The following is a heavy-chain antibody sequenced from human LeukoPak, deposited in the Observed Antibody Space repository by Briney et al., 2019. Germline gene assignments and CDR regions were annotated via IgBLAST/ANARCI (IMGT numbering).Heavy chain of an antibody. D-gene: IGHD3-3*01. Sequence: GASVKVSCKASGYTFTTYYIHWVRQAPGQGLEWMGIVNPSGGSTSYAQKFQGRVTMTRDTSTSTVYMELSSLRSEDTAVYYCARGAAYYDFWSGYYPNDWGQGTLVTVSS. V-gene: IGHV1-46*01. CDR3: ARGAAYYDFWSGYYPND. CDR1: GYTFTTYY. CDR2: VNPSGGST. J-gene: IGHJ4*02.